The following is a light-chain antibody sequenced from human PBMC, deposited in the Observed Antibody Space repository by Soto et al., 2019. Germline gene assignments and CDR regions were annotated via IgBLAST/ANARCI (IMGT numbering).Light chain of an antibody. CDR3: QQLTNWHPT. CDR1: QSVRND. J-gene: IGKJ4*01. V-gene: IGKV3-11*01. Sequence: ESVLTQSPATLSLSPGERATLSCRASQSVRNDLVWYHQKPGQALRVLIYSASNRATGIPARFSGSVSGTDFTLTISSLEPEDFAVYSWQQLTNWHPTFGGGTTVKLK. CDR2: SAS.